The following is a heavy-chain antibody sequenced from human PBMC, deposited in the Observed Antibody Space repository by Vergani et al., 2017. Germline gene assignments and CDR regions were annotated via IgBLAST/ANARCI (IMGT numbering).Heavy chain of an antibody. Sequence: QVQLVESGGGVVQPGRSLRLSCAASGFTFSSYGMHWVRQAPGKGLEWVAVISYDGSNKYYADSVKGRFNSSRGNSKNTLYLQMNSLRAEDTAVYYCARDGSGATWVFDYWGQGTLVTVSS. J-gene: IGHJ4*02. CDR2: ISYDGSNK. D-gene: IGHD1-26*01. CDR1: GFTFSSYG. V-gene: IGHV3-30*03. CDR3: ARDGSGATWVFDY.